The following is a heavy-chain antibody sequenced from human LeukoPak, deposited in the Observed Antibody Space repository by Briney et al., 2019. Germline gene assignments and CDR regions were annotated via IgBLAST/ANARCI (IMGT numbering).Heavy chain of an antibody. J-gene: IGHJ6*02. CDR1: GFTFSNYD. CDR2: IWYDGSKT. V-gene: IGHV3-33*08. D-gene: IGHD3-10*01. Sequence: GGSLRLSCAASGFTFSNYDMHWVRQAPGKGLEWVAVIWYDGSKTYYTDSVKGRFTISRDNSKNTLDLQMNSLRAEDTAVYYCARGRGNYASGSYTDYGLDVWGQGTTVTVS. CDR3: ARGRGNYASGSYTDYGLDV.